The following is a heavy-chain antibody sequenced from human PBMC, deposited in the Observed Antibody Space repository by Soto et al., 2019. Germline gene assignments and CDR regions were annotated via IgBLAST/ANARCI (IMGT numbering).Heavy chain of an antibody. Sequence: SPTLSLTCAISGDSVSSNSAAWNWIRQSPSRGLEWLGRTYYRSKWYNDYAVSVKSRITINPDTSKNQFSLQLNSVPPEDTAVDYCARVGSSSSFEWADHYYYYMDVWGKGTTVTVSS. V-gene: IGHV6-1*01. CDR1: GDSVSSNSAA. J-gene: IGHJ6*03. D-gene: IGHD6-6*01. CDR2: TYYRSKWYN. CDR3: ARVGSSSSFEWADHYYYYMDV.